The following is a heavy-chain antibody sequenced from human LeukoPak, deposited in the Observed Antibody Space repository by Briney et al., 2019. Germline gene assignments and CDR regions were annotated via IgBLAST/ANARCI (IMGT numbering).Heavy chain of an antibody. CDR2: IKQDGSEK. D-gene: IGHD2-15*01. Sequence: PGGSLRLSCAASGFTFSTYWMNWVRQAPGKGLEWVANIKQDGSEKYYVDSVKGRFTISRDDAKNSLYLQMNSLRAADTAVYYCARDQAVDYWGQGTLVTVSS. CDR3: ARDQAVDY. J-gene: IGHJ4*02. V-gene: IGHV3-7*01. CDR1: GFTFSTYW.